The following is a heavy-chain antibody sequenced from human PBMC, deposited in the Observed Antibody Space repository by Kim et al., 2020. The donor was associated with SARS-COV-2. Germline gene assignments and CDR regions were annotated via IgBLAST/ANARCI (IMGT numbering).Heavy chain of an antibody. V-gene: IGHV3-11*01. Sequence: YYTSSVRGRFTISRDNAKSSLYLRMNSLRAEDTAVYYCASTPSYVTAPDYWGQGTLVTVSS. J-gene: IGHJ4*02. CDR3: ASTPSYVTAPDY. D-gene: IGHD2-21*02.